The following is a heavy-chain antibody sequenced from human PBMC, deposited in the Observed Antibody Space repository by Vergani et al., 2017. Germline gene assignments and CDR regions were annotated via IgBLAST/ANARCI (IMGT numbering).Heavy chain of an antibody. CDR1: GFTFSSYA. Sequence: EVQLLESGGGLVQPGGSLRLSCAASGFTFSSYAMSWVRQAPGKGLEWVSAISGSGGSTYYADSVKGRFTISRDNSKNTLYLQMNSLRAEDTAVYYCASGPYSSSWTGGYWGQGTLVTVSS. J-gene: IGHJ4*02. CDR2: ISGSGGST. V-gene: IGHV3-23*01. CDR3: ASGPYSSSWTGGY. D-gene: IGHD6-13*01.